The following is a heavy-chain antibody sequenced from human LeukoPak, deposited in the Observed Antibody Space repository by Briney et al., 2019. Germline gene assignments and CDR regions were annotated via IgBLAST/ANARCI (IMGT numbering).Heavy chain of an antibody. V-gene: IGHV4-34*01. D-gene: IGHD3-10*01. CDR1: GGSFSGYY. Sequence: SETLSLTCAVYGGSFSGYYWSWIRQPPGKGLEWIGEINHSGSTNYNPSLKSRVTISVDTSKNQFSLKLSSMTAADTAVYYCARTVVRDFCFDYWGQGTLVTVSS. CDR3: ARTVVRDFCFDY. J-gene: IGHJ4*02. CDR2: INHSGST.